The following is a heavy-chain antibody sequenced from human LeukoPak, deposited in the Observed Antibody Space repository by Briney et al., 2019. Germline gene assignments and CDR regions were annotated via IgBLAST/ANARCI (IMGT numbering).Heavy chain of an antibody. Sequence: ASVKVSCKASGYTFTSYAMHWVRQAPGQRLEWMGWINAGNGNTKYSQKFQGRVTITRDTSASTAYMELSSLRSEDTAVYYCARSITMVRGVVVGYWGQGTLVTVPS. CDR1: GYTFTSYA. CDR3: ARSITMVRGVVVGY. D-gene: IGHD3-10*01. CDR2: INAGNGNT. V-gene: IGHV1-3*01. J-gene: IGHJ4*02.